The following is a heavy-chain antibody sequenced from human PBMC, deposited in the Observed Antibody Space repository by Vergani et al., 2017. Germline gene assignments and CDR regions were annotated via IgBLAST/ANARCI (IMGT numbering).Heavy chain of an antibody. D-gene: IGHD2-2*02. CDR1: GFTFSSYS. J-gene: IGHJ6*03. V-gene: IGHV3-21*01. CDR3: AIDALPIVPAAIFGDMVYYYYYMDV. CDR2: ISSSSSYI. Sequence: EVQLVESGGGLVKPGGSLRLSCAVSGFTFSSYSMNWVRQAPGKGLEWVSSISSSSSYIYYADSVKGRFTISRDNAKNSLYLQMNSLRAEDTAVYYCAIDALPIVPAAIFGDMVYYYYYMDVWGKWTTVTVSS.